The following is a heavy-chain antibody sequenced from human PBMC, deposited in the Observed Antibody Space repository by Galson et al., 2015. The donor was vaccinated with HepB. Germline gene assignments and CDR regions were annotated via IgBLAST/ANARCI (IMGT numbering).Heavy chain of an antibody. D-gene: IGHD1-1*01. Sequence: SLRLSCAASGFTFSRVGMTWVRQAPGKGLECVSAISVSGDSRDYADSVKGRFTISRDNSKNMLYLQMNDLRVEDTAVYYCAKGTTNTDYWGQGTLVTVSS. V-gene: IGHV3-23*01. J-gene: IGHJ4*02. CDR3: AKGTTNTDY. CDR1: GFTFSRVG. CDR2: ISVSGDSR.